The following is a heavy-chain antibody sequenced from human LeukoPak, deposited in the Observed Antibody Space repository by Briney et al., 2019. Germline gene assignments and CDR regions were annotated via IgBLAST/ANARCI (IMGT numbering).Heavy chain of an antibody. D-gene: IGHD6-19*01. Sequence: GRSLRLSCAASGFTFSSYGMHWVRQAPGKGLEWVAVIWYDGSNKYYADSVKGRFTISRGNSKNTLYLQMNSLRAEDTAVYYCARDNEQWLVHYYFDYWGQGTLVTVSS. CDR1: GFTFSSYG. J-gene: IGHJ4*02. V-gene: IGHV3-33*01. CDR2: IWYDGSNK. CDR3: ARDNEQWLVHYYFDY.